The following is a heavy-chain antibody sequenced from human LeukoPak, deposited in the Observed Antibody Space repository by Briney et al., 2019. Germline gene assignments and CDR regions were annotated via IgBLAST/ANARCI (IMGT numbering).Heavy chain of an antibody. D-gene: IGHD6-13*01. CDR2: ISSSGSTI. CDR1: GFTFSDYY. V-gene: IGHV3-11*01. J-gene: IGHJ5*02. CDR3: ARDSSSWCNWFDP. Sequence: GGSLRLSCAASGFTFSDYYMSWIRQAPGKGLEWVSYISSSGSTIYYADSVKGRFTISRDNAKNSLYLQMNSLRAEDTAVYYCARDSSSWCNWFDPWGQGTLVTVSS.